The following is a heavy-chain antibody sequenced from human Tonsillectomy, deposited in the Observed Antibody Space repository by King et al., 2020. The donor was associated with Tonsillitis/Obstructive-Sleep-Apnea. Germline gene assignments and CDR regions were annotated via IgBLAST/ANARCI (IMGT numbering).Heavy chain of an antibody. CDR1: GFSFNDYA. Sequence: VQLVESGGGLVQPGRSLRLSWAASGFSFNDYAMHWVRQATGKGPEWVAGISGESGSLGYADSVKGRFIISRDNAKSSLDLQIASLRAEDTALYYCAKDMGQHLDLNAFDIWGQGTMVTVSS. CDR2: ISGESGSL. V-gene: IGHV3-9*01. CDR3: AKDMGQHLDLNAFDI. D-gene: IGHD6-13*01. J-gene: IGHJ3*02.